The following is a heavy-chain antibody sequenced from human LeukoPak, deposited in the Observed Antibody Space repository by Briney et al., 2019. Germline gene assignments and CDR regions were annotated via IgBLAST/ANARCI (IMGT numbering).Heavy chain of an antibody. CDR1: EFTFSYYA. J-gene: IGHJ4*02. D-gene: IGHD2-21*02. CDR2: IYSGGNT. Sequence: GGSLRLSCAASEFTFSYYAMHWVRQAPGKGLEWVSVIYSGGNTYYADSVKGRFSISRDTSKNTLYLQMNSLRAEDTAVYYCARGGAYCGGDCYAYWGQGTLVTVSS. V-gene: IGHV3-53*01. CDR3: ARGGAYCGGDCYAY.